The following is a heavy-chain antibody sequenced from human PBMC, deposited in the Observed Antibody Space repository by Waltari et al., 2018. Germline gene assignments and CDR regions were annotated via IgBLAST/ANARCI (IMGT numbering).Heavy chain of an antibody. D-gene: IGHD1-1*01. CDR3: ARGSDAYKTAY. J-gene: IGHJ4*02. Sequence: QVQLQESGPGLLKPSETLSLTCTVSGGSVTSASDYWSWIRQPPGKGLEWIGYVSNSGDNNYKPSLRGRVTISLDTSRNQFSLKVSSVTAADTAMYYCARGSDAYKTAYWGQGTLVTVSS. CDR1: GGSVTSASDY. CDR2: VSNSGDN. V-gene: IGHV4-61*01.